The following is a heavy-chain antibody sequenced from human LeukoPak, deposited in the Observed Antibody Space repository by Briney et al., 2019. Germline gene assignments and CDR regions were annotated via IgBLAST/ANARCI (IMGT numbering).Heavy chain of an antibody. CDR2: IVVGSGNT. D-gene: IGHD6-13*01. CDR3: AADRLDSSSWQSRNGRRYYYYGMDV. J-gene: IGHJ6*02. CDR1: GFTFTSSA. Sequence: SVKVSCKASGFTFTSSAMQCVRQARGQRLEWIGWIVVGSGNTNYAQKFQERVTITRDMSTSTAYMELSSLRSEDTAVHYCAADRLDSSSWQSRNGRRYYYYGMDVWGQGTTVTVSS. V-gene: IGHV1-58*02.